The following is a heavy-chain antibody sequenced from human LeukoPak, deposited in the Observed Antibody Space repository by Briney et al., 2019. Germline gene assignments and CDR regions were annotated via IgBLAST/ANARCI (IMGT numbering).Heavy chain of an antibody. CDR3: ARDSDGMSV. CDR1: RFTFSTYG. J-gene: IGHJ6*02. V-gene: IGHV3-30*03. Sequence: GGSLRLSCAASRFTFSTYGMHWVRQAPGKGLEGGALISYDGINKYYADSVKGRFTISRDNSKSTLYLQMNSLRAEDTAVYYCARDSDGMSVWGLGTTVTVSS. CDR2: ISYDGINK.